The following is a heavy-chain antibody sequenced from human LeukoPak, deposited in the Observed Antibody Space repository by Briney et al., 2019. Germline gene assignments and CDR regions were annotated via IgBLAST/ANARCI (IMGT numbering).Heavy chain of an antibody. Sequence: GGALRLSCAASGFTFSSYAMHGVRQAPGKGLECVAVISYDGSNIHYSDSVKGRFTISRDNSKNTLYLQMNSLRAEDPAVYSCARENYGEHYFDSWGKGPLVTVSS. V-gene: IGHV3-30-3*01. D-gene: IGHD4-17*01. CDR2: ISYDGSNI. J-gene: IGHJ4*02. CDR1: GFTFSSYA. CDR3: ARENYGEHYFDS.